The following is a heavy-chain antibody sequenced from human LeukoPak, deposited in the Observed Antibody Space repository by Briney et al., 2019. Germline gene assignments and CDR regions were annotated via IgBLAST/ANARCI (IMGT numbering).Heavy chain of an antibody. Sequence: SQTPSLTCDISGESVSSKNGAWNWIRQSPSRGLEWLGRTYYRSKWYTDYAVSMNGRITIGPDTSKNQFSLQLNSVTPDDTAVYYCARDVGTSGWHTFDYWGQGTLVTVSS. CDR1: GESVSSKNGA. D-gene: IGHD6-19*01. V-gene: IGHV6-1*01. CDR3: ARDVGTSGWHTFDY. J-gene: IGHJ4*02. CDR2: TYYRSKWYT.